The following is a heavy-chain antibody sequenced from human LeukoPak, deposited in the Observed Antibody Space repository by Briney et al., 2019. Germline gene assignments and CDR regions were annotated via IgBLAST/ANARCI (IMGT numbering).Heavy chain of an antibody. J-gene: IGHJ6*02. CDR3: ARDLMHTKYSRYELPGYYYMDV. Sequence: ASVKVSCKASGYTFTSYGISWVRQAAGHGREWMGWISAYNGNTNYAQKVQGRVTMTTDTSTRTADMELRSLRSDDTAVYYCARDLMHTKYSRYELPGYYYMDVWGQGTTVTVSS. CDR2: ISAYNGNT. CDR1: GYTFTSYG. V-gene: IGHV1-18*01. D-gene: IGHD5-12*01.